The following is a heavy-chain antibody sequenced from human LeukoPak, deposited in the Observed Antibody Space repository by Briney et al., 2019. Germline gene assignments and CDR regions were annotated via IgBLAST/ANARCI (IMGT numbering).Heavy chain of an antibody. V-gene: IGHV3-9*01. D-gene: IGHD3-3*01. CDR3: AKDLGIFGVVSYYGMDV. J-gene: IGHJ6*02. CDR2: ISWNSGSI. CDR1: GFTFDDYA. Sequence: GGSLRLSCAASGFTFDDYAMHWVRQAPGKGLEWVSGISWNSGSIGYADSVKGRFTISRDNAKNSLYLQMNSLRAEDTALYYCAKDLGIFGVVSYYGMDVWGQGTTVTVSS.